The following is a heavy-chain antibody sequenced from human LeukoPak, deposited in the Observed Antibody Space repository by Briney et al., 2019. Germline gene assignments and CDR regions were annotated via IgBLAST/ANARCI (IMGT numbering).Heavy chain of an antibody. CDR1: GYTFTGYY. Sequence: ASVKVSCKASGYTFTGYYMHWVRQAPGQGLEWMGWINPNSGGTNYAQKFQGRVTVTRDTSISTAYLQWSGLKASDTAMYYCARRLGATQPYFDFWGQGALVTVSS. V-gene: IGHV1-2*02. CDR2: INPNSGGT. CDR3: ARRLGATQPYFDF. D-gene: IGHD1-26*01. J-gene: IGHJ4*02.